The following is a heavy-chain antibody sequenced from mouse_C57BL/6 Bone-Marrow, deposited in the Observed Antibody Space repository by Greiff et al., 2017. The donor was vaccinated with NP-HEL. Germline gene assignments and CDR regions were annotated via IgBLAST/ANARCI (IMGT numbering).Heavy chain of an antibody. J-gene: IGHJ3*01. CDR3: AREGGRGPWFAY. Sequence: QVQLQQSGAELVMPGASVKLSCKASGYTFTSYWMHWVKQRPGQGLEWIGEIDPSDSYTNYNQKFKGKSTLTVDKSSSTAYMQLSSLTSEDSAVYYCAREGGRGPWFAYWGQGTLVTVSA. D-gene: IGHD3-3*01. V-gene: IGHV1-69*01. CDR1: GYTFTSYW. CDR2: IDPSDSYT.